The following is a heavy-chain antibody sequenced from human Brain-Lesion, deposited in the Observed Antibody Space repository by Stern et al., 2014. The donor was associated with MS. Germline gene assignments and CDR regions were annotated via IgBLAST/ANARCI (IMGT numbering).Heavy chain of an antibody. Sequence: VQLVESGAEVKKPGASVKVSCKVSGYTLTELSMHWVRQAPRKGLDWMGGFDPENGETIYAQKFQGRITMTEDTSTDTAYMELSSLRSEDTAVYSCATLSPGAGGNYYRHFDYGAREPWSPSPQ. J-gene: IGHJ4*02. CDR1: GYTLTELS. D-gene: IGHD1-26*01. CDR3: ATLSPGAGGNYYRHFDY. CDR2: FDPENGET. V-gene: IGHV1-24*01.